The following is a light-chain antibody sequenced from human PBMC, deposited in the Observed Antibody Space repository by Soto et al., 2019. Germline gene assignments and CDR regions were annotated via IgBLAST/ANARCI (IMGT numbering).Light chain of an antibody. CDR3: QQVNSYPQT. CDR2: AAF. CDR1: QGIGTY. V-gene: IGKV1-9*01. Sequence: IKLTQSPSSLSASVGGRVTVGRRASQGIGTYLAWYQQKPGKAPKLLIYAAFTLHSGVPARFSGSRSGTDFTLTISSLQPEDFATYYCQQVNSYPQTFGQGTRLEI. J-gene: IGKJ5*01.